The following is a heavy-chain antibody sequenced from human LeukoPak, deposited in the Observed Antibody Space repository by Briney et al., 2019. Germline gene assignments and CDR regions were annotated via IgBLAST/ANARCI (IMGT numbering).Heavy chain of an antibody. CDR3: AKDRAQTPLKY. D-gene: IGHD3-10*01. CDR1: GFTFSSSE. J-gene: IGHJ4*02. V-gene: IGHV3-48*03. Sequence: GGSLRLSCAASGFTFSSSEMNWVRQAPGKGLEWVSYISSSGSTIYYADSVKGRFTISRDNSKNTLYLQMNSLRAEDTAVYYCAKDRAQTPLKYWGQGTLVTVSS. CDR2: ISSSGSTI.